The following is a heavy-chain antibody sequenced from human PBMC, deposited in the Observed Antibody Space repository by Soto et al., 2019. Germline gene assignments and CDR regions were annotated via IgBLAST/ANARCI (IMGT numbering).Heavy chain of an antibody. CDR2: IYYSGST. D-gene: IGHD6-19*01. J-gene: IGHJ5*02. CDR3: AREIAVAGTGWFDP. CDR1: GGSISSYY. V-gene: IGHV4-59*01. Sequence: SETLSLTCTVSGGSISSYYWSWIRQPPGKGLEWIGYIYYSGSTNYNPSLKSRDTISVDTSKNQFSLKLSSVTAADTAVYYCAREIAVAGTGWFDPWGQGTLVTVSS.